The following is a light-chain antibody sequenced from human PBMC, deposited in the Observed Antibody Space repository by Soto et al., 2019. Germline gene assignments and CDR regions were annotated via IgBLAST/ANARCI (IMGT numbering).Light chain of an antibody. CDR3: QQYSSSLLT. Sequence: QTRPTLYPSPSLPATISCRASQSISSNLAWYQQKPGQAPRLLIYGASSMASGVPDRFSGSGSGTDFTLTISRLQPEDFAVYYCQQYSSSLLTFGQGTKVDIK. CDR1: QSISSN. CDR2: GAS. V-gene: IGKV3-20*01. J-gene: IGKJ1*01.